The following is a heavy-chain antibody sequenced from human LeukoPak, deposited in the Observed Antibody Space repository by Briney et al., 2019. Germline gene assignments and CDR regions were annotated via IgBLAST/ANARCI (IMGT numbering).Heavy chain of an antibody. CDR2: INPSGGGT. V-gene: IGHV1-46*01. D-gene: IGHD2-2*02. CDR3: ARGYCSSTSCYKARDYFDY. Sequence: GASVKVYCKASGYTFTSYYMHWVRQAPGQGLEWMGIINPSGGGTSYAQKFQGRVTMTRDTSTSTVYMELSSLRSEDTAVYYCARGYCSSTSCYKARDYFDYWGQGTLVTVSS. CDR1: GYTFTSYY. J-gene: IGHJ4*02.